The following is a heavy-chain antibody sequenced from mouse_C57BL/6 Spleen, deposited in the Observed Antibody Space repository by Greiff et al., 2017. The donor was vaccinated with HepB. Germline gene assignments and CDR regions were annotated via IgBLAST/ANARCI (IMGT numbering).Heavy chain of an antibody. V-gene: IGHV1-82*01. Sequence: VQLVESGPELVKPGASVKISCKASGYAFSSSWMNWVKQRPGKGLEWIGRIYPGDGDTNYNGKFKGKATLTADKSSSTAYMQLSSLTSEDSAVYFYATYGSGPHWYFDVWGKGTPVTVSS. CDR2: IYPGDGDT. J-gene: IGHJ1*03. CDR3: ATYGSGPHWYFDV. D-gene: IGHD1-1*01. CDR1: GYAFSSSW.